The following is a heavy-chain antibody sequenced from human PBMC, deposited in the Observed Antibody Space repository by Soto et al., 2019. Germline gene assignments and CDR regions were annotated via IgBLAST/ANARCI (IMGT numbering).Heavy chain of an antibody. V-gene: IGHV3-21*01. Sequence: EVQLVESGGGLVKPGGSLRLSCAASAFTFSSYNMNWVRQAPGKGLEWLSLITQNSEYIFYADSVKGRFTMSRDDAKNSVYLQMDSLRLDDTAIYYCARDRQLVQDWFEPWGQGTLVTVSS. CDR2: ITQNSEYI. CDR3: ARDRQLVQDWFEP. D-gene: IGHD6-13*01. J-gene: IGHJ5*02. CDR1: AFTFSSYN.